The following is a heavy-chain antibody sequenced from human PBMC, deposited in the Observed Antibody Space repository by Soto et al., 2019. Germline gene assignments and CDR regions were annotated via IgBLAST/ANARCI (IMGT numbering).Heavy chain of an antibody. J-gene: IGHJ6*02. V-gene: IGHV3-21*01. CDR2: ISSSSSYI. CDR3: ARGGVGGNDYYYYYGMDV. D-gene: IGHD2-15*01. CDR1: GFTFSSYS. Sequence: EVQLVESGGGLVKPGGSLRLSCAASGFTFSSYSMNWVRQAPGKGLEWVSSISSSSSYIYYADSVKDRFTISRDNAKNSLYLQMNSLRAEDTAVYYCARGGVGGNDYYYYYGMDVWGQGTTVTVSS.